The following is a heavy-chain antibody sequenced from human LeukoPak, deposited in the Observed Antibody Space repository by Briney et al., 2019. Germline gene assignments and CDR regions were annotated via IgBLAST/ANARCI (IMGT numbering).Heavy chain of an antibody. D-gene: IGHD3-10*01. CDR3: ARSSRITMVRGVIITRGWFDP. Sequence: ASVKVSCKASGYTFTSYAMNWVRQAPGQGLEWMGWINANTGNPTYAQGFTGRFVFSLDTSVSTAYLQISSLKAEDTAVYYCARSSRITMVRGVIITRGWFDPWGQGTLVTVSS. CDR1: GYTFTSYA. J-gene: IGHJ5*02. CDR2: INANTGNP. V-gene: IGHV7-4-1*02.